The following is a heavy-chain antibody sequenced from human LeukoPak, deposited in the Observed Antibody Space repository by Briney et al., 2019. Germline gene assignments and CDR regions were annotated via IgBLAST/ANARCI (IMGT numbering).Heavy chain of an antibody. D-gene: IGHD3-10*01. J-gene: IGHJ4*02. CDR3: AKDSRHYYGSGSSHFDY. CDR1: GFTFSSYS. V-gene: IGHV3-30*04. CDR2: LSTIGGRE. Sequence: GGSLRLSCAASGFTFSSYSMHWVRQAPGKGLEWAAVLSTIGGREYYADSVKGRFTISRDNSKNSLYLQMNSLRTEDTALYYCAKDSRHYYGSGSSHFDYWGQGTLVTVSS.